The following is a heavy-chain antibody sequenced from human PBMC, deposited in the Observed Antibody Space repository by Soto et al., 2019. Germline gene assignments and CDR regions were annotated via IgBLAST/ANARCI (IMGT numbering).Heavy chain of an antibody. Sequence: QVQLAESGGGVVQPGRSLRLSCAGSGFTFSNYGMNWVRQAPGKGLEWVAVVSYDGSDKYYADSVKGRFIISRDNSKNTLYLQMNSLRAEDTAVYYCAREINSHFDYWGQGTLVTVSS. V-gene: IGHV3-30-3*01. D-gene: IGHD2-15*01. CDR3: AREINSHFDY. CDR2: VSYDGSDK. CDR1: GFTFSNYG. J-gene: IGHJ4*02.